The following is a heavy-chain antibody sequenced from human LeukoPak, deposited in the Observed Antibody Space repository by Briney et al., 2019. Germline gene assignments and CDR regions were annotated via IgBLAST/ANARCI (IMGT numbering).Heavy chain of an antibody. V-gene: IGHV3-49*03. J-gene: IGHJ6*03. CDR3: TRSVAARPGKSYYYYYMDV. D-gene: IGHD6-6*01. CDR1: GFTFGDYA. Sequence: GGSLRLSCTASGFTFGDYAMSWIRQAPGKGLEWVGFIRSKAYGGTTEYAASVKGRFTISRDDSKSIAYLQMNSLKTEDTAVYYCTRSVAARPGKSYYYYYMDVWGKGTTVTVSS. CDR2: IRSKAYGGTT.